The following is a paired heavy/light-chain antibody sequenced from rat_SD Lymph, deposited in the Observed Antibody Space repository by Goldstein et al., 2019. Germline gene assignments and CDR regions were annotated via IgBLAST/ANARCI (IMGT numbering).Light chain of an antibody. J-gene: IGKJ4*01. CDR3: QQVREYPFT. V-gene: IGKV2S16*01. CDR2: WTS. Sequence: DIVMTQGALPNPVPSGESASITCRSSKSLVYKDGKTYLNWFLQRPGQSPQLLTYWTSTRASGVSERFSGSGSGTYFTLKISRVRAEDAGVYYCQQVREYPFTFGSGTKLEIK. CDR1: KSLVYKDGKTY.
Heavy chain of an antibody. J-gene: IGHJ2*01. CDR2: ISYDGGNT. Sequence: EVQLVESGGGLVQPGRSMKLSCAASGFTFSSFAMAWVRQAPTKGLEWVASISYDGGNTYYRDSVKGRFTISRDNAKSSLYLQMDSLRSEDTSTYYCAMGWFDYWGQGVMVTVSS. CDR1: GFTFSSFA. D-gene: IGHD1-12*02. CDR3: AMGWFDY. V-gene: IGHV5-25*01.